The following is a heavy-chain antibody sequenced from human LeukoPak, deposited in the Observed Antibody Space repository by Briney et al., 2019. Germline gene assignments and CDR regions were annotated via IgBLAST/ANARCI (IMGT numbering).Heavy chain of an antibody. D-gene: IGHD2-2*01. J-gene: IGHJ4*02. CDR3: ANSVMDCSSTSCLDFDY. CDR1: GFTFSSYG. CDR2: IRYDGSNK. V-gene: IGHV3-30*02. Sequence: GGCLRLSCAASGFTFSSYGMHWVRQAPGKGLEWVAFIRYDGSNKYYADSVKGRFTISRDNSKNTLYLQMNSLRAEDTAVYYCANSVMDCSSTSCLDFDYWGQGTLVTVSS.